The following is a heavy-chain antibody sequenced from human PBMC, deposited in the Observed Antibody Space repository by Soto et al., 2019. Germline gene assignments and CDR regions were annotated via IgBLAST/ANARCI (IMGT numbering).Heavy chain of an antibody. V-gene: IGHV3-21*01. CDR1: GFTFSSYS. Sequence: GGSLRLSCAASGFTFSSYSMNWVRQAPGKGLEWVSSISSSSSYIYYSDSVKGRFTISRDNAKNSLYLQMISLRAEDTAVYFCAIVRSSGDKLDAFDIWGQGTMVTVS. CDR3: AIVRSSGDKLDAFDI. CDR2: ISSSSSYI. J-gene: IGHJ3*02. D-gene: IGHD7-27*01.